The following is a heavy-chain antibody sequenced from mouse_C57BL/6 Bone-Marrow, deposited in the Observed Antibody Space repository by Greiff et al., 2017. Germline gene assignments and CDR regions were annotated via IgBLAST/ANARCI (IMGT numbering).Heavy chain of an antibody. J-gene: IGHJ1*03. Sequence: EVQLQQSGAELVRPGASVKLSCTASGFNIKDDYMHWVKQRPEQGLEWIGWLAPENGDTEYASKFQGKATITADTSSNTAYLQLSSLTSEDTAVYYCTTGPHGYFDVWGTGTTVTVSS. CDR3: TTGPHGYFDV. D-gene: IGHD3-3*01. CDR2: LAPENGDT. V-gene: IGHV14-4*01. CDR1: GFNIKDDY.